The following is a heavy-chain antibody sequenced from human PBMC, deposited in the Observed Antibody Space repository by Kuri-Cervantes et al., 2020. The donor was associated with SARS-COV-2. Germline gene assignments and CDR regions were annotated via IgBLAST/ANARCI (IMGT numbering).Heavy chain of an antibody. CDR3: ARVAAAAGPAGEYSFYMDV. J-gene: IGHJ6*03. D-gene: IGHD6-13*01. Sequence: SVKVSCKASGGTFSSYAISWVRQAPGQGLEWMGRIIPIFGTANYAQKFQGRVTITADESTSTAYMELSSLTSEDTAVYYCARVAAAAGPAGEYSFYMDVRGKGTTVTVSS. V-gene: IGHV1-69*13. CDR2: IIPIFGTA. CDR1: GGTFSSYA.